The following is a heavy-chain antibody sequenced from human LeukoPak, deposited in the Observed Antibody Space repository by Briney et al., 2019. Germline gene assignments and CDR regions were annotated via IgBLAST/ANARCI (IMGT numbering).Heavy chain of an antibody. Sequence: SETLSLTCTVSGGSISSYYWSWIRQPPGKGLEWIGYIYYSGTTNYNPSLKSRVTISVDTSKNQFSLKLSSVTAADTAVYYCETRAGAFDIWGQGTMVTVSS. CDR1: GGSISSYY. D-gene: IGHD6-25*01. J-gene: IGHJ3*02. V-gene: IGHV4-59*12. CDR2: IYYSGTT. CDR3: ETRAGAFDI.